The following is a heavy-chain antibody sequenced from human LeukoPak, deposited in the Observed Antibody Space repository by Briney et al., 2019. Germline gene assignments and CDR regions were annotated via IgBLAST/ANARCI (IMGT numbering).Heavy chain of an antibody. J-gene: IGHJ5*02. D-gene: IGHD3-10*01. Sequence: PSETLSLTCTVSGASISSGGYCWSWIRQHPGKGLEGIGYICYSGTTYYNPSLKSRVTISVDMSENQFSLKLSSVTAADTAVYYCANYGAGTYRFDPWGQGTQVTVSS. CDR3: ANYGAGTYRFDP. CDR1: GASISSGGYC. V-gene: IGHV4-31*03. CDR2: ICYSGTT.